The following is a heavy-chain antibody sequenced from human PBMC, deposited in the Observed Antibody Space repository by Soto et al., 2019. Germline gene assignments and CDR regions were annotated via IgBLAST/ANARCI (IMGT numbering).Heavy chain of an antibody. CDR3: ARSPPFSSFRGFDV. J-gene: IGHJ3*01. CDR1: GGSFTGYY. D-gene: IGHD6-6*01. V-gene: IGHV4-34*02. CDR2: VNHRGST. Sequence: QVQIKQWGAGLLKPSETLSLTSAVNGGSFTGYYWTYIRQSPEKGLKWIGEVNHRGSTTYNPSLKSRVTISVDASNNQFSLNLSSVTAADTAVYYCARSPPFSSFRGFDVWGQGTMVTVSS.